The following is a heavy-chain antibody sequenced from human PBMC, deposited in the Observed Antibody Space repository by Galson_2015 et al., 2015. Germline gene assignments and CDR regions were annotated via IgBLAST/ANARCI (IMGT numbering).Heavy chain of an antibody. Sequence: LSLTCTVSGGSISSGDYYWSWIHQPPGKGLEWIGYIYYSGSTYYNPSLKGRVTISVDTSKNQFSLKLSSVTAADTAVYYCARNGAAGPHYGSGIWGQGTLVTVSS. J-gene: IGHJ4*02. CDR3: ARNGAAGPHYGSGI. D-gene: IGHD3-10*01. CDR2: IYYSGST. V-gene: IGHV4-30-4*01. CDR1: GGSISSGDYY.